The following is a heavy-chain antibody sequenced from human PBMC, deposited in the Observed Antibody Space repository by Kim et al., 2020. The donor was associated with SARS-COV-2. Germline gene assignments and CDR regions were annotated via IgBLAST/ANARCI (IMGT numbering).Heavy chain of an antibody. V-gene: IGHV4-4*02. D-gene: IGHD3-10*01. CDR3: ARARGGGWGDAFDI. Sequence: SETLSLTCAVSGGSISSSNWWSWVRQPPGKGLEWIGEIYHSGSTNYNPSLKSRVTISVDKSKNQFSLKLSSVTAADTAVYYCARARGGGWGDAFDIWGQGTMVTVSS. CDR1: GGSISSSNW. CDR2: IYHSGST. J-gene: IGHJ3*02.